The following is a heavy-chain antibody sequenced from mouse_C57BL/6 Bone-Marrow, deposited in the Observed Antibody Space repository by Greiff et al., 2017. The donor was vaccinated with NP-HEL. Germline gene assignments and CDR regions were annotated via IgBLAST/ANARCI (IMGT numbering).Heavy chain of an antibody. CDR2: ISGGGGNT. Sequence: EVQLQESGGGLVKPGGSLKLSCAASGFTFSSYTMSWVRQTPEKSLEWVATISGGGGNTYSPDSVKGRFTISRDNAKHTLYPQMCSLRSEDTASYYCASTRGTFRYFDVWGTGTTVTVSS. CDR1: GFTFSSYT. CDR3: ASTRGTFRYFDV. J-gene: IGHJ1*03. V-gene: IGHV5-9*01. D-gene: IGHD3-3*01.